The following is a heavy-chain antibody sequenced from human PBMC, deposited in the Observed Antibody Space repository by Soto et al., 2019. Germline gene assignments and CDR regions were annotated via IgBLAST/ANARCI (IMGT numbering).Heavy chain of an antibody. J-gene: IGHJ4*02. CDR3: AKEMRYSYGLGGEYYFDY. V-gene: IGHV3-30*18. CDR2: ISYDGSNK. D-gene: IGHD5-18*01. Sequence: GGSLRLSCAASGFTFSSYGMHWVRQAPGKGLEWVAVISYDGSNKYYADSVKGRFTISRDNSKNTLYLQMNSLRAEDTAVYYCAKEMRYSYGLGGEYYFDYWGQGTLVTVSS. CDR1: GFTFSSYG.